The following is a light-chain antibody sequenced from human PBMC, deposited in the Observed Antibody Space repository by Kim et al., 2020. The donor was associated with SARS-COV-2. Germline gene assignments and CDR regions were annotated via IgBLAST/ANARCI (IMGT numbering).Light chain of an antibody. J-gene: IGKJ4*01. CDR2: GAS. CDR3: QHYNKWPQFT. CDR1: QSVSTN. V-gene: IGKV3-15*01. Sequence: EIVMTQSPAPLSVSPGERATLSCRASQSVSTNIAWYQQKPGQAPRLLMYGASTRASGIAARFSGRGSGTDFTLTISSLQSEDFAVYYCQHYNKWPQFTFGGGTKVEIK.